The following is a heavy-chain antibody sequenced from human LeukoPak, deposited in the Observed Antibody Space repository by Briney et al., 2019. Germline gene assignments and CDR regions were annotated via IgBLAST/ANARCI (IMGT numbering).Heavy chain of an antibody. V-gene: IGHV1-24*01. D-gene: IGHD4-17*01. CDR1: GYTLTELS. CDR3: ARGRSLGWDYGVTGWYFDL. Sequence: ASVKVSCKVSGYTLTELSMHWVRQAPGKGLEWMGGFDPEDGETIYAQKFQGRVTMTEDTSTDTAYMELSSLRSEDTAVYYCARGRSLGWDYGVTGWYFDLWGRGTLVTVSS. CDR2: FDPEDGET. J-gene: IGHJ2*01.